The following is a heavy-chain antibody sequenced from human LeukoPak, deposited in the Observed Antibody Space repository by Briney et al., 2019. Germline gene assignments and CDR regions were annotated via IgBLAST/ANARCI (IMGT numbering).Heavy chain of an antibody. J-gene: IGHJ4*02. Sequence: GGSLRLSCAASGFTFSSYAVSWVRQAPGKGLEWVSGISGSGGSTYYADSVKGRFTISRDNSKNTLYLQMNSLRAEDTAVYYCAKDRHGDHGYFDYWGQGTLVTVSS. CDR1: GFTFSSYA. V-gene: IGHV3-23*01. D-gene: IGHD4-17*01. CDR3: AKDRHGDHGYFDY. CDR2: ISGSGGST.